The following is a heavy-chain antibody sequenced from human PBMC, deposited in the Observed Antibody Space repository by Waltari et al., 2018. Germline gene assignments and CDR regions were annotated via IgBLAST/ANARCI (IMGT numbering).Heavy chain of an antibody. J-gene: IGHJ6*02. V-gene: IGHV6-1*01. CDR2: TYYRSKWYN. CDR1: GDSVSSNSAA. D-gene: IGHD3-3*01. Sequence: QVQLQQSGPGLVKPSQTLSLTCAISGDSVSSNSAAWNWIRQSPPRGLEWLGRTYYRSKWYNDYAVSVKSRKTINPDTSKNQFSLQLNSVTPEDTAVYYCARDRDDFWSGYYYYYYGMDVWGQGTTVTVSS. CDR3: ARDRDDFWSGYYYYYYGMDV.